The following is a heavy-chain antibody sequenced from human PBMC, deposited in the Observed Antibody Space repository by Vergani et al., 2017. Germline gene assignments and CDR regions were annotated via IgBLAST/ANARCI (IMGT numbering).Heavy chain of an antibody. J-gene: IGHJ6*03. D-gene: IGHD3-22*01. CDR2: SNWNGGST. V-gene: IGHV3-20*04. Sequence: EVQLLESGGGLVQPGGSLRLSCAASGFTFDDYGMSWVRQAPGKGLEWVSGSNWNGGSTGYADSVKGRFTISRDNSKNTLYLQMNSLRAEDTAVYYCAKDSYYYDSSGYYPYYYYYYMDVWGKGTTVTVSS. CDR1: GFTFDDYG. CDR3: AKDSYYYDSSGYYPYYYYYYMDV.